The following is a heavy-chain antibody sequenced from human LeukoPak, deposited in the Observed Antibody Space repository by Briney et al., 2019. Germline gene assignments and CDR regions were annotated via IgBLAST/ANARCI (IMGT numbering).Heavy chain of an antibody. CDR1: GFTFTSYA. V-gene: IGHV3-23*01. CDR2: ISSSGADT. Sequence: GGSLRLSCAASGFTFTSYAMNWVRQAPGKGLEWVSAISSSGADTYYADSVKGRFTISRDNSKNTLYLQMNSLRAEDTAIYYCVRHSRLHSHDAFDIWGQGTMVTVSS. D-gene: IGHD2-15*01. CDR3: VRHSRLHSHDAFDI. J-gene: IGHJ3*02.